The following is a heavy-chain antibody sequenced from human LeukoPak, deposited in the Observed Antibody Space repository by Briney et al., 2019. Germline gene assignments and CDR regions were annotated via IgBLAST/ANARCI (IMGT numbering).Heavy chain of an antibody. D-gene: IGHD3-3*01. CDR3: ARQSGYYDFWSGYYLNWFDP. J-gene: IGHJ5*02. CDR1: GGSISSSSYY. CDR2: IYYSGST. V-gene: IGHV4-39*01. Sequence: SETLSLTCTVSGGSISSSSYYWGWIRQPPGKGLEWIGSIYYSGSTYYNPSLKSRVTISVDTSKNHYSLKLSSVTAADTAVYYCARQSGYYDFWSGYYLNWFDPWGQGTLVTVSS.